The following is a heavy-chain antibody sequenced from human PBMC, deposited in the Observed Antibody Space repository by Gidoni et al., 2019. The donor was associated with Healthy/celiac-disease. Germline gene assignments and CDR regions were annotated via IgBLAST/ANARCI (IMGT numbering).Heavy chain of an antibody. V-gene: IGHV4-34*01. CDR2: INHSGST. Sequence: VQLQQWGAGLLKPSETLSLTCAVYGWSFSGSYWSWIRQPPGKGLEWIGEINHSGSTNYNPSLKSRVTISVDTSKNQFSLKLSSVTAADTAVYYCARGLVHYDFWSGYLDYWGQGTLVTVSS. CDR1: GWSFSGSY. J-gene: IGHJ4*02. CDR3: ARGLVHYDFWSGYLDY. D-gene: IGHD3-3*01.